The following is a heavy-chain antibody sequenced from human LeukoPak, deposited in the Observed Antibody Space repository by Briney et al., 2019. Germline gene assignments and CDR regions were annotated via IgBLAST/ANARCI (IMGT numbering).Heavy chain of an antibody. D-gene: IGHD7-27*01. J-gene: IGHJ5*02. CDR2: IYHSGST. Sequence: SQTLSLTCAVSGGSISSGGYSWSWIRQPPGKGLEWIGYIYHSGSTYYNPSLKSRVTVSVDRSKNQFSLKLSSVTAADTAVYYCARGRYTGNWFDPWGQGTLVTVSS. CDR3: ARGRYTGNWFDP. V-gene: IGHV4-30-2*01. CDR1: GGSISSGGYS.